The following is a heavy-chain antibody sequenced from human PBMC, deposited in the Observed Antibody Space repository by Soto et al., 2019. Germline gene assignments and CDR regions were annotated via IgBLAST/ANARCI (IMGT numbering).Heavy chain of an antibody. Sequence: SETLSLTCTVSGGSISSYYWSWIRQPAGKGLEGIGRMYTSGSTNYNPSLKSRVTVSVDTSRNQFSLNLSSVTAADTAVYYCARLPSRHLVDYWGQGTLVTVSS. V-gene: IGHV4-4*07. CDR2: MYTSGST. J-gene: IGHJ4*02. CDR3: ARLPSRHLVDY. D-gene: IGHD3-3*02. CDR1: GGSISSYY.